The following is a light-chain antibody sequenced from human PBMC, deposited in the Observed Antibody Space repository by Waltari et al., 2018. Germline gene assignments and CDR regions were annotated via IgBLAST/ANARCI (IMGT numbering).Light chain of an antibody. CDR3: QVWDNYSDQGV. J-gene: IGLJ2*01. V-gene: IGLV3-21*02. Sequence: SYVLTQPPSVSVAPGQTAKVTCGGNNIGINTVHWYQCKTGQAPVLVGYGNKERPSGVPERFSGSNSGNTATLTVRRVEAGDEAVYYCQVWDNYSDQGVFGGGTKLTVL. CDR1: NIGINT. CDR2: GNK.